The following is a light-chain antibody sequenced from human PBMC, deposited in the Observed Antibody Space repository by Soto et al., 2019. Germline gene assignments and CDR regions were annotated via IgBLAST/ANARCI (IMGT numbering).Light chain of an antibody. J-gene: IGLJ1*01. CDR2: KVS. V-gene: IGLV2-14*01. CDR1: SSDIGAYNY. CDR3: SSYSSSSSLYV. Sequence: VLTQPASVSGSPGQSITISCTGTSSDIGAYNYVSWYQQHPGKAPKVMIYKVSNRPSGVSNRFSGSKSANTASLTISGLQAEDEADYYCSSYSSSSSLYVFGTGTKVTVL.